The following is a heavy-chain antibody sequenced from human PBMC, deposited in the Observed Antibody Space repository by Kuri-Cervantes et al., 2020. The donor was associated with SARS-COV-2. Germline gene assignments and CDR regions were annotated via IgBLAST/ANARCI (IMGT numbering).Heavy chain of an antibody. V-gene: IGHV4-61*09. CDR2: IYTTGST. CDR1: GASIGSGSNF. CDR3: ARGQGATRGIFYYYMDV. D-gene: IGHD6-13*01. J-gene: IGHJ6*03. Sequence: SETLSLTCTVSGASIGSGSNFWTWIRQPAGKGLEWIGYIYTTGSTNYNPSLKSRITISLDTSKNQFSLKLSSVTAADTAVYYCARGQGATRGIFYYYMDVWGKGTTVTVSS.